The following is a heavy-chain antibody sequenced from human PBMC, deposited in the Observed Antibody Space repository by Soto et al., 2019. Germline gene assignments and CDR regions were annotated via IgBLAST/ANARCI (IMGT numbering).Heavy chain of an antibody. CDR2: IYYSGST. V-gene: IGHV4-59*01. Sequence: SETLSLTCTVSGGSISSYYWSWIRQPPGKGLEWIGYIYYSGSTNYNPSLKSRVTISVDTSKNQFSLKLSSVTAADTAVYYCARVAVVTRNYYYYGMDVWGQGTTVTVPS. D-gene: IGHD2-21*02. J-gene: IGHJ6*02. CDR3: ARVAVVTRNYYYYGMDV. CDR1: GGSISSYY.